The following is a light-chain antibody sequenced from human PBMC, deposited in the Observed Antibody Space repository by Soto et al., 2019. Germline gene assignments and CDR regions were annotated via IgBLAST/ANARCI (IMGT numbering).Light chain of an antibody. CDR3: CSYTSHNTYV. Sequence: QSVVNQPASVSGSPGQSITISCTGTSSDVGGYNYVSWYQQHPGKAPKLMIYDVSNRPSGVSNRFSGSKSGNTASLTISALQAEDETDYYCCSYTSHNTYVFGTGTKVTVL. V-gene: IGLV2-14*01. CDR2: DVS. J-gene: IGLJ1*01. CDR1: SSDVGGYNY.